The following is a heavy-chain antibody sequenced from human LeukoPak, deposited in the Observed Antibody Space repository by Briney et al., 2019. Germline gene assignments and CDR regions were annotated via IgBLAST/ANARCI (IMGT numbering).Heavy chain of an antibody. CDR3: ARVGAAAGGTYFDY. V-gene: IGHV3-21*01. CDR1: GFTVSSNY. D-gene: IGHD6-13*01. CDR2: ISSSSSYI. J-gene: IGHJ4*02. Sequence: GGSLRLSCAASGFTVSSNYMSWVCQAPGRGLEWVSSISSSSSYIYYADSVKGRFTISRDNAKNSLYLQMNSLRAEDTAVYYCARVGAAAGGTYFDYWGQGTLVTVSS.